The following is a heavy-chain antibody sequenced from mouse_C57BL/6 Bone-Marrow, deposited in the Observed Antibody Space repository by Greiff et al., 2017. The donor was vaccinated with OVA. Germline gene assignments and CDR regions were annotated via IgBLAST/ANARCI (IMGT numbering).Heavy chain of an antibody. CDR1: GYTFTDHT. CDR2: IYPRDGST. V-gene: IGHV1-78*01. D-gene: IGHD2-2*01. CDR3: ARRRDLTMVTTKDYFDY. Sequence: VQLQQSDAELVKPGASVKISCKVSGYTFTDHTIHWMKQRPEQGLEWIGYIYPRDGSTKYNEKFKGKATLTADKSSSTACMQLNSLTSEDSAVYFCARRRDLTMVTTKDYFDYWGQGTTLTVSS. J-gene: IGHJ2*01.